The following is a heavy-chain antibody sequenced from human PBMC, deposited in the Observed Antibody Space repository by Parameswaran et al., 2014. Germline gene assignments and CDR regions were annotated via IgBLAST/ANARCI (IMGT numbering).Heavy chain of an antibody. Sequence: PGKALEWLALIYWNDDKRYSPSLKSRLTITKDTSKNQVVLTMTNMDPVDTATYYCAHWVWELRLQWFDYWGQGTLVTVSS. D-gene: IGHD1-26*01. CDR2: IYWNDDK. J-gene: IGHJ4*02. V-gene: IGHV2-5*01. CDR3: AHWVWELRLQWFDY.